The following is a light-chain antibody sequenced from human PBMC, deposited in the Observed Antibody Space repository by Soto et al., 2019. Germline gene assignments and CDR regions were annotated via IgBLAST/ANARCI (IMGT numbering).Light chain of an antibody. V-gene: IGKV1-33*01. CDR2: DAF. CDR1: QDTNNY. J-gene: IGKJ4*01. CDR3: QQYDSLPPT. Sequence: DIQMTQSPSSLSASVGDRVTITCQASQDTNNYLNWYQQKPGKAPKLLIFDAFKLDTGVPSRVSGGGSGTDFTFTITSLQPEDIATYFCQQYDSLPPTFGGGTRVEI.